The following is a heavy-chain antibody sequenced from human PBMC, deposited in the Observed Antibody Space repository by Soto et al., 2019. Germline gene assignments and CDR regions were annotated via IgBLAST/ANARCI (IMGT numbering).Heavy chain of an antibody. CDR1: GFTFSIYA. CDR3: AKDQSNSNPLYYFDF. J-gene: IGHJ4*02. CDR2: MSRTGDNT. V-gene: IGHV3-23*01. D-gene: IGHD3-22*01. Sequence: GGSLRLSCAVSGFTFSIYAMTWVRQSPGKGLERVSSMSRTGDNTYYADSVKGRFTISRDNSKNTLYLQMNSLRAEDTAIYYCAKDQSNSNPLYYFDFWGPGTLVTVSS.